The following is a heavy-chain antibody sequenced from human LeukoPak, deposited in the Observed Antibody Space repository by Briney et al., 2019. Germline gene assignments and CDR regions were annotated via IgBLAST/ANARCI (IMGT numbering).Heavy chain of an antibody. J-gene: IGHJ4*02. CDR1: GGSISSHY. CDR3: ASPGVTNSFDY. D-gene: IGHD4-17*01. V-gene: IGHV4-39*01. Sequence: SETLSLTCTVSGGSISSHYWSWIRQPPGKGLEWIGSIYYSGSTYYNPSLKSRVTISVDTSKNQFSLKLSSVTATDTAVYYCASPGVTNSFDYWGQGTLVTVSS. CDR2: IYYSGST.